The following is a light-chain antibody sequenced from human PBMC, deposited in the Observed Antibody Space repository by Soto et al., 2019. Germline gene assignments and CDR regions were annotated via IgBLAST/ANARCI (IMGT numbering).Light chain of an antibody. Sequence: EIVLTQSPGTLSLSPRERATLSCRASQSVSSSYLAWYQQKPGQAPGLLIYGASSRATGIPDRFSGSGSGTDFTLTISRLEPEDFAVYYCQQYGSSPRYTFGQGTKLEIK. CDR3: QQYGSSPRYT. V-gene: IGKV3-20*01. J-gene: IGKJ2*01. CDR1: QSVSSSY. CDR2: GAS.